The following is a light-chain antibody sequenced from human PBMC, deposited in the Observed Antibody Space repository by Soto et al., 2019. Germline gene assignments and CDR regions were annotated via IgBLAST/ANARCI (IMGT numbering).Light chain of an antibody. V-gene: IGKV3-11*01. CDR2: DAS. CDR1: QSVSRY. CDR3: QQRSNRIT. J-gene: IGKJ5*01. Sequence: VVLTQSPATLSLSPGERATLSCRASQSVSRYLAWYQQKPGKAPRLLIYDASNRATGIPARFSGSGSGTDFTLTISSLETEDFAVYYCQQRSNRITFGQGTRLANK.